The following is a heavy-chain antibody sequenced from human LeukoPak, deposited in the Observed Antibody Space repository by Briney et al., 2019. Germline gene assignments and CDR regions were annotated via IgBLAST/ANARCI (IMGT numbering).Heavy chain of an antibody. D-gene: IGHD2-2*01. CDR2: INHSGST. CDR1: GGSFSGCH. Sequence: SETLSLTCAVYGGSFSGCHWSWIRQPPGKGLEWIGEINHSGSTNYNPSLKSRVTISVDTSKNQFSLKLSSVTAADTAVYYCARAPDCSSTSCHGFFDYWGQGTLVTVSS. CDR3: ARAPDCSSTSCHGFFDY. J-gene: IGHJ4*02. V-gene: IGHV4-34*01.